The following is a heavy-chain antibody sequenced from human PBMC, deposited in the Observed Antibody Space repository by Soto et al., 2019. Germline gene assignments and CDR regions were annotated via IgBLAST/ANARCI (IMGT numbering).Heavy chain of an antibody. CDR3: ARGVVYDILTAYYSSYYGMDV. D-gene: IGHD3-9*01. Sequence: SETLSLTCAVSGGSISSSNWWSWVRQPPGKGLEWIGEIYHSGSTNYNPSLKSRVTISVDKSKNQFSLKLSSVTAADTAVYYCARGVVYDILTAYYSSYYGMDVWGQGTTVT. CDR2: IYHSGST. J-gene: IGHJ6*02. CDR1: GGSISSSNW. V-gene: IGHV4-4*02.